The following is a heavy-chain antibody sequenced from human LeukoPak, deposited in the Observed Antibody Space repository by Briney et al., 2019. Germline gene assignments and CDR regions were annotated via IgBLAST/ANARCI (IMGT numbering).Heavy chain of an antibody. J-gene: IGHJ4*02. CDR1: GYTFIGYY. CDR3: AREGVIGDGYNFFDY. Sequence: ASVKVSCKASGYTFIGYYMHWVRQVPGQGLEWMGWINPHSGGTNSEQNFQGRVTMSRDTSISTVYMELSRLRSDDTALYYCAREGVIGDGYNFFDYWGQGTLVTVSS. V-gene: IGHV1-2*02. D-gene: IGHD5-24*01. CDR2: INPHSGGT.